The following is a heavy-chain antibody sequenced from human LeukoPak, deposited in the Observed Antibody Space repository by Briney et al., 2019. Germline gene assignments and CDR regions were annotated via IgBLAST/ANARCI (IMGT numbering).Heavy chain of an antibody. CDR3: TRALRPLYSYGPYYFDY. CDR2: IRSKAYGGTT. D-gene: IGHD5-18*01. J-gene: IGHJ4*02. CDR1: GFTFGDYA. Sequence: RSLRLSCTASGFTFGDYAMSWVRQAPGKGLEWVGFIRSKAYGGTTEYAASVKGRFTISRDDSKSIAYLQMNSLKTEDTAVYYCTRALRPLYSYGPYYFDYWGQGTLVTVSS. V-gene: IGHV3-49*04.